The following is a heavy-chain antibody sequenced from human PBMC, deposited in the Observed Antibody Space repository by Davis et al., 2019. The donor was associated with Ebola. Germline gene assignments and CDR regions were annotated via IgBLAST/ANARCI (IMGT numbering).Heavy chain of an antibody. Sequence: PGGSLRLSCAASGFTFSSYSMNWVRQAPGKGLEWVSSISSSSSYIYYADSVKGRFTISRDNAKNSLYLQMNSLRAEDTAVYYCSLVVAATSYYYYGMDVWGQGTTVTVSS. D-gene: IGHD2-15*01. V-gene: IGHV3-21*01. CDR3: SLVVAATSYYYYGMDV. CDR2: ISSSSSYI. J-gene: IGHJ6*02. CDR1: GFTFSSYS.